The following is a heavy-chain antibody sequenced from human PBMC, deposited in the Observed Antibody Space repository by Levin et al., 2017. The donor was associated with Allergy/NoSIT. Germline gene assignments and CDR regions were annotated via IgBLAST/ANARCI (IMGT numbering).Heavy chain of an antibody. CDR1: GFTFSNAW. CDR3: TTGPTIFGVVKFDYFDY. Sequence: ETLSLTCAASGFTFSNAWMSWVRQAPGKGLEWVGRIKSKTDGGTTDYAAPVKGRFTISRDDSKNTLYLQMNSLKTEDTAVYYCTTGPTIFGVVKFDYFDYWGQGTLVTVSS. CDR2: IKSKTDGGTT. J-gene: IGHJ4*02. V-gene: IGHV3-15*01. D-gene: IGHD3-3*01.